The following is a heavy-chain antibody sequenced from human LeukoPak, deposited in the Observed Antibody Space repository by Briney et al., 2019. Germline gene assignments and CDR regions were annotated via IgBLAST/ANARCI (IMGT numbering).Heavy chain of an antibody. J-gene: IGHJ4*02. D-gene: IGHD1-26*01. Sequence: PGGSLRLSCAASGFTFSRFWMHWVRQAPGKGLVWVSRINTDASNTIYADSVKGRFTISRDNAKNTLYLQMNSLRAGDTAVYYCARDQSIAGPTTADYWGQGTLVTVSS. CDR2: INTDASNT. V-gene: IGHV3-74*01. CDR3: ARDQSIAGPTTADY. CDR1: GFTFSRFW.